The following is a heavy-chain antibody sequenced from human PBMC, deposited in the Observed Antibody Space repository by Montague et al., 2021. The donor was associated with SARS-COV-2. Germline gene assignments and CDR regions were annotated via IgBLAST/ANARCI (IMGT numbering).Heavy chain of an antibody. V-gene: IGHV4-34*01. D-gene: IGHD2-15*01. J-gene: IGHJ6*02. Sequence: SETLSLTCVVYGGSFSGHYWSWIRQPPGKGLEWIGEINHSGSTNYNPSLKSRVTISVDTSKNQFSLKLSSVTAADTAVYYCARVSVVFTLKILGYYYYGMDVWGQGTTVTVSS. CDR3: ARVSVVFTLKILGYYYYGMDV. CDR1: GGSFSGHY. CDR2: INHSGST.